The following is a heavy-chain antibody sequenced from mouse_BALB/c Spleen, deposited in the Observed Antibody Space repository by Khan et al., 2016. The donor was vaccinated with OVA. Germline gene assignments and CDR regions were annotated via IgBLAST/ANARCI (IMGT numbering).Heavy chain of an antibody. CDR2: IDPFNGGT. CDR1: GYSFTSYY. D-gene: IGHD4-1*01. J-gene: IGHJ3*01. V-gene: IGHV1S135*01. Sequence: VQLQQSGPELMKPGASVKIACKASGYSFTSYYMHWVKQSHGKSLEWIGYIDPFNGGTTYNQIFTGKATLTVDKSSSTAYMHFSSLTSEDSAVYYCARLGLSNWFAYWGQGTLVAVS. CDR3: ARLGLSNWFAY.